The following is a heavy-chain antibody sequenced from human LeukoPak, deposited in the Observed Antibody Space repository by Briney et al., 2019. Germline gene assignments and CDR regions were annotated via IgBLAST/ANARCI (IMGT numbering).Heavy chain of an antibody. V-gene: IGHV3-48*01. D-gene: IGHD3-22*01. CDR1: GFTFSSYS. CDR3: ARDSSGYYPAGYFDY. J-gene: IGHJ4*02. Sequence: GGSLRLSCAASGFTFSSYSMNWVRQAPGKGLEWVSYISSSSSTIYYADSVKGRFTISRDNSKNTLYLQMNSLRAEDTAVYYCARDSSGYYPAGYFDYWGQGTLVTVSS. CDR2: ISSSSSTI.